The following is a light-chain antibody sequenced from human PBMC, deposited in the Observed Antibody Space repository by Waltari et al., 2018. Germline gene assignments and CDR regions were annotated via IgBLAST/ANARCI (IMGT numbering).Light chain of an antibody. CDR2: GNT. CDR3: QSFDNNLSGSV. V-gene: IGLV1-40*01. Sequence: VLPQPPSMSAAPGPKVTIACTGGSSNFGAGYDVHWYQQFPGAAPKLLIFGNTNRASGVPGRFSGSKSGTSASLAIAGLQSEDEAVYYCQSFDNNLSGSVFGGGTKLTVL. J-gene: IGLJ3*02. CDR1: SSNFGAGYD.